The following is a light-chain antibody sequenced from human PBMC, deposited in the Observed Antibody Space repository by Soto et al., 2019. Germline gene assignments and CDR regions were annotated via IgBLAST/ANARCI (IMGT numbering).Light chain of an antibody. J-gene: IGLJ1*01. CDR2: GNS. V-gene: IGLV1-40*01. CDR3: QSYDSSLSGYV. Sequence: QSVLTQPPSVSGAPGQRVTISCTGSSSNIGAGYDVHWYQQLPGTAPKLLIYGNSNRPSGVPDRFSGSKSGTSASLAITGLRAEVEADYYCQSYDSSLSGYVFGTGTKVTVL. CDR1: SSNIGAGYD.